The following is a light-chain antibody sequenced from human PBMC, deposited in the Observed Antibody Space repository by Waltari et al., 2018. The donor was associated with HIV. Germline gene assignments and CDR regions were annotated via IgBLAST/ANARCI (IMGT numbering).Light chain of an antibody. V-gene: IGKV1-33*01. Sequence: DIQMTQSPSSLSASVGDRVTITCRASQDIRYYLNWYQQKPGKAPKFLIYDASNLETGVPSRFSGSGSGTDFTFTISSLQPEDIATYYCQQYDNLPLTFGGGTTVELK. CDR2: DAS. CDR3: QQYDNLPLT. CDR1: QDIRYY. J-gene: IGKJ4*01.